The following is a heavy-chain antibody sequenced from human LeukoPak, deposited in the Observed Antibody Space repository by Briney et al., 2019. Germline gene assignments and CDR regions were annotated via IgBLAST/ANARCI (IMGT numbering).Heavy chain of an antibody. J-gene: IGHJ4*02. V-gene: IGHV4-31*03. D-gene: IGHD3-10*02. Sequence: SQTLSLTCTVSGGSISSCGYYWIWIPQHPGMDLVWIGYIYYSGSTYYNPSVKSRVTISVDTSKNQFSLKLSSVTAADTAVYYCARSMFLLTPFDYWGQGTLVTVSS. CDR3: ARSMFLLTPFDY. CDR1: GGSISSCGYY. CDR2: IYYSGST.